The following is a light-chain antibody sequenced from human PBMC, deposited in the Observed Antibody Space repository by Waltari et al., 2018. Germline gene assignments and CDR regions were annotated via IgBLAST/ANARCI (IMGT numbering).Light chain of an antibody. CDR3: QQRRNWPLT. CDR2: DAS. CDR1: QRVGTY. Sequence: LVLTQSPDILSFATGERATPSCRASQRVGTYLAWYQQRPGQSPRLLIYDASYTATCIPARFSGSGSETDFTLTISSLQPEDFAVYYCQQRRNWPLTFGGGTRVQI. J-gene: IGKJ4*01. V-gene: IGKV3-11*01.